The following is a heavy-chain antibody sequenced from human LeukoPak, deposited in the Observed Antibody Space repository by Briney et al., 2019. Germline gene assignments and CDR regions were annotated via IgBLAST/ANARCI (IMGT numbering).Heavy chain of an antibody. Sequence: SETLSLTCTVSGGSISSYYWSWIRQPPGKGLEWIGYIYYSGSTNYNPSLKSRVTISVDTSKNQFSLKLSSGTAADTAVYYCPRGPPYCSSTSCYPFFDYWGQGTLVTVSS. V-gene: IGHV4-59*01. J-gene: IGHJ4*02. CDR3: PRGPPYCSSTSCYPFFDY. D-gene: IGHD2-2*01. CDR1: GGSISSYY. CDR2: IYYSGST.